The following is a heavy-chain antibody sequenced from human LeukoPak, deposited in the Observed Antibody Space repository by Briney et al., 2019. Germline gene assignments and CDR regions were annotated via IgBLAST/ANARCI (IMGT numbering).Heavy chain of an antibody. CDR2: ISSSSSYI. V-gene: IGHV3-21*01. CDR1: GFTFSNYG. CDR3: AKVLEQLVPDY. Sequence: GGSLRLSCAASGFTFSNYGMNWVRQAPGKGLEWVSYISSSSSYIYYADSVKGRFTISRDNAKNSLCLQMNSLRAEDTAVYYCAKVLEQLVPDYWGQGTLVTVSS. D-gene: IGHD6-6*01. J-gene: IGHJ4*02.